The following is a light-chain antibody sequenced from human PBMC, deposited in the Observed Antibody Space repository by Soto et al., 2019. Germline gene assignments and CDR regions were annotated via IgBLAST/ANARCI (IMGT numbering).Light chain of an antibody. Sequence: QSVVTQEPSLTVSPGGTVTLTCGSSTGAVTSGHYPYWFQQKPGQAPRTLIYDTSNKHSWTPARFSGSLRGGKAALTLSGAQPEDEAEYYCLLSYSGARGVFGTGTKLTVL. CDR3: LLSYSGARGV. V-gene: IGLV7-46*01. J-gene: IGLJ1*01. CDR2: DTS. CDR1: TGAVTSGHY.